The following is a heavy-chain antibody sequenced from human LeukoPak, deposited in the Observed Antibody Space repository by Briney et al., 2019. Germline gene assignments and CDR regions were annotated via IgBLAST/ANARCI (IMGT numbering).Heavy chain of an antibody. CDR3: AKDKGSGWSGIDY. CDR1: GFTFDDYA. CDR2: INWKSGSI. V-gene: IGHV3-9*01. D-gene: IGHD6-19*01. J-gene: IGHJ4*02. Sequence: PGGSLRLSCAASGFTFDDYAMHWVRQTPGKGLELVSGINWKSGSIGYADSVKGRFTISRDNAKNSLYLQMNSLRPEDTAFYYCAKDKGSGWSGIDYWGQGTLVTVSS.